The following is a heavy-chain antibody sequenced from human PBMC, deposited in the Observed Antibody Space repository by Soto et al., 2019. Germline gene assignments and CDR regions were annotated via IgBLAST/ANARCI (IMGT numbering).Heavy chain of an antibody. CDR1: GFTASSSA. CDR3: AKDGRAVPYYFAY. V-gene: IGHV3-23*04. Sequence: EVELVVSGGGLVQPGGSLTLSCAASGFTASSSAMGWVRRAPGTGLEWVSSINGVDSVGTATTYYAESLKGRVTISRDHFKNTLYLHMNRLRPEDTAVYFCAKDGRAVPYYFAYGCQGALVTVSS. CDR2: INGVDSVGTATT. J-gene: IGHJ4*02. D-gene: IGHD6-19*01.